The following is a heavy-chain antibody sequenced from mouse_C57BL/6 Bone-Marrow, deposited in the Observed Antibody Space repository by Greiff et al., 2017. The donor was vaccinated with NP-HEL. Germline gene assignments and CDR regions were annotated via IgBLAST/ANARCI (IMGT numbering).Heavy chain of an antibody. CDR1: GFSFTSYG. CDR3: AIDSSGLPWFAY. D-gene: IGHD3-2*02. CDR2: IWGVGST. J-gene: IGHJ3*01. V-gene: IGHV2-6*01. Sequence: VQLQQSGPGLVAPSQCLSITCTVSGFSFTSYGVDWVRQSPGKGLEWLGVIWGVGSTNYNSALKSRLSISKDNSKSQVFLKMNSLQTDDTAVYYCAIDSSGLPWFAYWGQGTLVTVSA.